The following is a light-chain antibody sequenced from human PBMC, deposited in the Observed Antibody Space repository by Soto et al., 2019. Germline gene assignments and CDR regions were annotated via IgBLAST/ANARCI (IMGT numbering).Light chain of an antibody. V-gene: IGLV2-23*03. CDR3: CSYAGSSTFYVV. Sequence: ALTQPASVSGSPGQSITISCTGTSSDVGSYNLVSWYQQHPGKAPKLMIYEGSKRPSGVSNRFSGSKSGNTASLTISGLQAEDEADYYCCSYAGSSTFYVVFGGGTKLTVL. CDR2: EGS. CDR1: SSDVGSYNL. J-gene: IGLJ2*01.